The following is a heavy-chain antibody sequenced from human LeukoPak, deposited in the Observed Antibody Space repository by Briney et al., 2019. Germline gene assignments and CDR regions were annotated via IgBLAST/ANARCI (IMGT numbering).Heavy chain of an antibody. Sequence: GASVKVSCKASGYTFTSYYMHWVRQAPGQGLEWMGIINPSGGGTNYAQKFQGRVTMTRDTSTSTVYMELSSLRSEDTAVYYCARDYYDSSGYFSHDYWGQGTLVTVSS. D-gene: IGHD3-22*01. CDR2: INPSGGGT. J-gene: IGHJ4*02. CDR1: GYTFTSYY. V-gene: IGHV1-46*01. CDR3: ARDYYDSSGYFSHDY.